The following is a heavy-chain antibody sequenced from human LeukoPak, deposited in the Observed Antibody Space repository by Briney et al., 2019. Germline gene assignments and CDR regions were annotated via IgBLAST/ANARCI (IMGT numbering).Heavy chain of an antibody. D-gene: IGHD2-15*01. J-gene: IGHJ6*03. CDR1: GYTFTSYY. CDR2: INPSGGST. V-gene: IGHV1-46*01. CDR3: ARGGIVVVVAATDVHNYYMDV. Sequence: PSVKVSCKASGYTFTSYYMHWVRQAPGQGLEWMGIINPSGGSTSYAQKFQGRVTMTRDTSTSTVYMELSSLRSEDTAVYYCARGGIVVVVAATDVHNYYMDVWGKGTTVTVSS.